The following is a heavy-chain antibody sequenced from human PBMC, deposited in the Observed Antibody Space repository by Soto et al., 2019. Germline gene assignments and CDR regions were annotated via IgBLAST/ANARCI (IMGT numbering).Heavy chain of an antibody. V-gene: IGHV5-51*01. CDR3: ARLGVHHYSKHVSDGMDV. CDR2: IYPGDSDT. J-gene: IGHJ6*02. D-gene: IGHD4-4*01. Sequence: GESLKISRKGSGYSFTSYCIGWVRQMPGKGLEWMGVIYPGDSDTRYSPPFQGHVAISADKSSSTAYLQWSGLKASDTAMYYGARLGVHHYSKHVSDGMDVWRQGTTVTVSS. CDR1: GYSFTSYC.